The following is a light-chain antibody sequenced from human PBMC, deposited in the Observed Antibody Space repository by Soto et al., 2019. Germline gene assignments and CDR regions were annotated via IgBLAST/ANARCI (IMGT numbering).Light chain of an antibody. CDR3: HQYDRSPLT. J-gene: IGKJ3*01. Sequence: EIVLTQSPGTLSLSPGERATLSCRASQSVSSSYLAWYQQKPGQAPRLLIYGASSRATGIPDRFSGSGSGTDFTLTISRLEPEDFAVYYCHQYDRSPLTFGRGTKVDIK. CDR2: GAS. CDR1: QSVSSSY. V-gene: IGKV3-20*01.